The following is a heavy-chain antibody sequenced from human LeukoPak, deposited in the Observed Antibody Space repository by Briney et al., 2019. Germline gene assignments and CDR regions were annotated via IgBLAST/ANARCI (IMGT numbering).Heavy chain of an antibody. CDR3: ATYDRLRGYFDY. CDR2: IRQDGDTK. Sequence: PGGSLRLSCAASGFPFNAYWMTWVRQAPGKGLEWVANIRQDGDTKYYVDSVEGRFTISRDNAKNSLYLQMNSLRAEDTAVYYCATYDRLRGYFDYWGQGTLVTVSS. V-gene: IGHV3-7*01. J-gene: IGHJ4*02. D-gene: IGHD4-17*01. CDR1: GFPFNAYW.